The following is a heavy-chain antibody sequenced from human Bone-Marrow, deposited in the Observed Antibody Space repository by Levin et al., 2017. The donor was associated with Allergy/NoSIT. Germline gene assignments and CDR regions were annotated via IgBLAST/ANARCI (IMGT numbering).Heavy chain of an antibody. J-gene: IGHJ6*02. Sequence: SQTLSLTCTVSGGSISSGDYYWSWIRQPPGKGLEWIGYIYYSGSTYYNPSLKSRVTISVDTSKNQFSLKLSSVTAADTAVYYCARGVVVVVPAANTHKSYYYGMDVWGQGTTVTVSS. V-gene: IGHV4-30-4*01. CDR2: IYYSGST. D-gene: IGHD2-2*01. CDR3: ARGVVVVVPAANTHKSYYYGMDV. CDR1: GGSISSGDYY.